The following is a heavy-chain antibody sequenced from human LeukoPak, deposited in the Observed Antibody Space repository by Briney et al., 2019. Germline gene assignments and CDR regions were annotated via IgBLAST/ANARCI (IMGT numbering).Heavy chain of an antibody. CDR2: ISYDGSNK. CDR3: ARDPTQGIAAAGKNYYYYYMDV. D-gene: IGHD6-13*01. V-gene: IGHV3-30-3*01. CDR1: GFTFSSYA. J-gene: IGHJ6*03. Sequence: GGSLRLSCAASGFTFSSYAMHWVRQAPGKGLEWVAVISYDGSNKYYADSVKGRFTISRDNSKNTLYLQMNSLRAEDTAVYYCARDPTQGIAAAGKNYYYYYMDVWGKGTTVTVSS.